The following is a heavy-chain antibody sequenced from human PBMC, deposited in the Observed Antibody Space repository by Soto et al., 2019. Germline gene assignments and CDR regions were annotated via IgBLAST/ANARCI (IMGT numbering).Heavy chain of an antibody. Sequence: QVQLVQSGAEVKKPGASVKVSCKASGYTFTRSGISWVRQAPGQGPEWMGWISSYNGDTNYAQTFQGRVTMTTDTSTSTAYMELGSLRSDDTSVYYCAREGVAPYYYCGMDVWGQGTPVTVSS. V-gene: IGHV1-18*01. J-gene: IGHJ6*02. CDR2: ISSYNGDT. CDR1: GYTFTRSG. D-gene: IGHD5-12*01. CDR3: AREGVAPYYYCGMDV.